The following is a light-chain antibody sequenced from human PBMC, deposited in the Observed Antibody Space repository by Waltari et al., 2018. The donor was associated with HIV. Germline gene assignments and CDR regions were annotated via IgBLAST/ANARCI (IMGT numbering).Light chain of an antibody. CDR1: SSNLGSNY. CDR3: AAWDDSLSAL. CDR2: RTD. Sequence: QSVLTQPPSASGTPGQRVTISCSGASSNLGSNYVFWSQELPGTAPKLLIYRTDQRPSGVPDRFSGSKSGTSASLAISGLRSEDEADYYCAAWDDSLSALFGGGTKLTVL. V-gene: IGLV1-47*01. J-gene: IGLJ2*01.